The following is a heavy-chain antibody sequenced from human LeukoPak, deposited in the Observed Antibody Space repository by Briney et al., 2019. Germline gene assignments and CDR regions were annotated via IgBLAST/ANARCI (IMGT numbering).Heavy chain of an antibody. CDR1: GYTFTGYY. CDR3: ARGYAILRYFDWLPQHIDY. V-gene: IGHV1-2*02. D-gene: IGHD3-9*01. J-gene: IGHJ4*02. CDR2: INPNSGGT. Sequence: GASVKVYCKASGYTFTGYYMHWVRQAPGQGLEWMGWINPNSGGTNYAQKFQGRVTMTRDTSISTAYMELSRLRSDDTAVYYCARGYAILRYFDWLPQHIDYWGQGTLVTGSS.